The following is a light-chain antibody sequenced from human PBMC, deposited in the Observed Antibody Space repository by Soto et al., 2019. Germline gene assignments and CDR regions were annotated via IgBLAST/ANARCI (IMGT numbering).Light chain of an antibody. J-gene: IGKJ5*01. CDR2: DAS. Sequence: IVTRLSLTTPAVRRGGRAASSCRASQSVTTNLAWYQQKPGQAPRLLIYDASTRATGIPSRFSGSGSGTEFTLTISNLHSDDFAIYHCQHYKTYTPSTFGQGTRLEIK. V-gene: IGKV3D-15*01. CDR3: QHYKTYTPST. CDR1: QSVTTN.